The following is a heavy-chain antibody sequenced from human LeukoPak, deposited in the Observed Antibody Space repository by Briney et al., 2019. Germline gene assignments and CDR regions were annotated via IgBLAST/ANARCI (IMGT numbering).Heavy chain of an antibody. CDR2: ISYNGST. J-gene: IGHJ5*01. CDR3: ARDNLFGESENWFDP. D-gene: IGHD3-10*02. Sequence: TLSVTFLVSGGSISSGGYYWSWIRQHPRKCLESTGNISYNGSTNYTPTLKSRVTISVDTSKSQFSLKLSSVTAEDTAVYYCARDNLFGESENWFDPWGKGTQVTVSS. CDR1: GGSISSGGYY. V-gene: IGHV4-31*02.